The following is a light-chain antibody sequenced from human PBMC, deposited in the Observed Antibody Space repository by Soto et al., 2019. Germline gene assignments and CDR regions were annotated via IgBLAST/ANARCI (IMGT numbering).Light chain of an antibody. V-gene: IGKV3-20*01. CDR3: QQYDSSPRT. CDR2: GAS. J-gene: IGKJ1*01. Sequence: EIVLTQSPGTLSLSPGDRATLSCRASQSVSSSYLAWYQQKPGQAPRLLIYGASSRATGIPDRFSGSGSGTDFTLTISRLEPEDFAVYYGQQYDSSPRTFGQANKVEIK. CDR1: QSVSSSY.